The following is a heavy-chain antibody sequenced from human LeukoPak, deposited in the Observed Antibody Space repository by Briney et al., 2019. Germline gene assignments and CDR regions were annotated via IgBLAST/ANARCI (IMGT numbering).Heavy chain of an antibody. V-gene: IGHV4-4*07. CDR2: IYTSGST. CDR3: ERGMRYSGSPGGYMDV. Sequence: PSETLSLTRTVSGGSISSYYWSWIRQPAGKGLEWIVRIYTSGSTNYNPSLKSRVTMSVDTSKNQFSLKLSSVTAADTAVYYCERGMRYSGSPGGYMDVWGKGTTVTVSS. J-gene: IGHJ6*03. CDR1: GGSISSYY. D-gene: IGHD1-26*01.